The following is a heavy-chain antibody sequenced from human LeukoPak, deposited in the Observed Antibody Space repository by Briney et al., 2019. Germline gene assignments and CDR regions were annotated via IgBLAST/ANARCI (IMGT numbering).Heavy chain of an antibody. J-gene: IGHJ3*02. Sequence: GASVKVSCKASGYTFTGYYMHWVRQAPGQGLEWMGRINPNSGGTTYAQQFQGRVAMTRQTSISTAYMELSRLRSDDTAVYYCARDLLLVRSSWHVAARAFDIWGQGTMVTVSS. V-gene: IGHV1-2*06. CDR3: ARDLLLVRSSWHVAARAFDI. D-gene: IGHD6-13*01. CDR2: INPNSGGT. CDR1: GYTFTGYY.